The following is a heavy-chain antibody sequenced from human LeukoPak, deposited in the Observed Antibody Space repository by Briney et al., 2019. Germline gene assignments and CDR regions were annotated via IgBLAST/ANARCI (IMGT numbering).Heavy chain of an antibody. V-gene: IGHV3-23*01. J-gene: IGHJ3*02. CDR1: GFTFSSYA. CDR2: ISGSGGST. Sequence: GGSLRLSCAASGFTFSSYAMSWVRQAPGKGLEWVSAISGSGGSTYYADSVKGRFTISRDNSKNTLYLQMNSLRAEGTAVYYCAKPMLAVTTVNDAFDIWGQGTMVTVSS. CDR3: AKPMLAVTTVNDAFDI. D-gene: IGHD4-17*01.